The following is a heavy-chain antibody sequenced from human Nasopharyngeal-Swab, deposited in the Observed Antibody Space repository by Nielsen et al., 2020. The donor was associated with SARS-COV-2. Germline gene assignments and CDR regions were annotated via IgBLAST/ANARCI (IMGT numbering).Heavy chain of an antibody. CDR1: AFTFSDYY. Sequence: GESLKISCAASAFTFSDYYMSWLRQVPGKGLECISYISRTGSFTYYADSVKGRFTISRDNAMNSLFLQMNSLRAEDTAVYYCARDPHNWGDYYYTMDVWGQGTTVTVSS. D-gene: IGHD7-27*01. J-gene: IGHJ6*02. V-gene: IGHV3-11*04. CDR2: ISRTGSFT. CDR3: ARDPHNWGDYYYTMDV.